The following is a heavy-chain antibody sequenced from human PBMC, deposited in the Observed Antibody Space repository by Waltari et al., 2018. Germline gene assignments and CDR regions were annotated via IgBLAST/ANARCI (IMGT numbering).Heavy chain of an antibody. D-gene: IGHD1-26*01. J-gene: IGHJ4*02. CDR3: ARAPTFIVGATLDY. CDR2: ISYDGSNK. CDR1: GFTFSSYA. V-gene: IGHV3-30-3*01. Sequence: GFTFSSYAMHWVRQAPGKGLEWVAVISYDGSNKYYADSVKGRFTISRDNSKNTLYLQMNSLRAEDTAVYYCARAPTFIVGATLDYWGQGTLVTVSS.